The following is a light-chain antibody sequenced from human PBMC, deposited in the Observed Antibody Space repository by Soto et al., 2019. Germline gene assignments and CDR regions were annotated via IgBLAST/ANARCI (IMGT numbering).Light chain of an antibody. CDR3: MKSLQKTST. CDR1: HSLHSNGIQY. J-gene: IGKJ3*01. CDR2: LDS. Sequence: LVVTQSLRSLSVTPGERASISSRTSHSLHSNGIQYVHGSLQRTGQTPQIMIYLDSNRASGVPDRLSGSGSGTEYKLRISRVEAEDVAVYYCMKSLQKTSTFGPGTQVDIK. V-gene: IGKV2-28*01.